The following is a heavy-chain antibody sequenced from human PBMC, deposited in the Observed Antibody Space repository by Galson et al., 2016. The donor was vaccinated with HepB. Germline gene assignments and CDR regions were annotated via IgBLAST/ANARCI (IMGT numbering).Heavy chain of an antibody. CDR2: ISTYAGHT. Sequence: SVKVSCKASGYTFSSYGISWVRQAPGQGLEWMGWISTYAGHTDFAQKFQGRVTPTTDTSTSTAYMELTSLRSDDTAFYYCARTAAPHTWIDPWGQGTLVTVSS. CDR1: GYTFSSYG. CDR3: ARTAAPHTWIDP. V-gene: IGHV1-18*01. D-gene: IGHD6-13*01. J-gene: IGHJ5*02.